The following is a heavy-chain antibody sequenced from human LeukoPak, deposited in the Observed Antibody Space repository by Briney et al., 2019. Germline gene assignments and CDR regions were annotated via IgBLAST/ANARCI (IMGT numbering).Heavy chain of an antibody. CDR3: AREGSRRLYMDV. CDR1: GGSISSSNYY. D-gene: IGHD2-15*01. J-gene: IGHJ6*03. Sequence: SETLSLTCTVSGGSISSSNYYWGWVRQPPGKGLEWIGSIFYRGSTYSNPPLKSRVTISVDTSKNQFSLKLTSVTAADTAVYYCAREGSRRLYMDVWGRGTTITVSS. V-gene: IGHV4-39*07. CDR2: IFYRGST.